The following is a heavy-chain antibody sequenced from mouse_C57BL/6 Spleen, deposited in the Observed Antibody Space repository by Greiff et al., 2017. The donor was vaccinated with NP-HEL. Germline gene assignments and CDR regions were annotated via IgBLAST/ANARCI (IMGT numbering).Heavy chain of an antibody. CDR3: ARQKLGRFDY. D-gene: IGHD4-1*01. V-gene: IGHV5-9*01. CDR2: ISGGGGNT. J-gene: IGHJ2*01. Sequence: EVQGVESGGGLVKPGGSLKLSCAASGFTFSSYTMSWVRQTPEKRLEWVATISGGGGNTYYPDSVKGRFTISRDNAKNTLYLQMSSLRSEDTALYYCARQKLGRFDYWGQGTTLTVSS. CDR1: GFTFSSYT.